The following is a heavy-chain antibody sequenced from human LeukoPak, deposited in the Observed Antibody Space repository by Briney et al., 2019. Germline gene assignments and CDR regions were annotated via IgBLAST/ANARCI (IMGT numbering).Heavy chain of an antibody. J-gene: IGHJ4*02. D-gene: IGHD6-13*01. V-gene: IGHV3-30*04. CDR2: ISYDGSNK. CDR3: ASSLPRYSSSWYLFNY. Sequence: GGSLRLSCAASGFTFSNYAMHWVRQAPGKGLEWVAVISYDGSNKYYADSVRGRFTISRDNSKNTLYLQMNSLRAEDTAVYYCASSLPRYSSSWYLFNYWGQGTLVTVSS. CDR1: GFTFSNYA.